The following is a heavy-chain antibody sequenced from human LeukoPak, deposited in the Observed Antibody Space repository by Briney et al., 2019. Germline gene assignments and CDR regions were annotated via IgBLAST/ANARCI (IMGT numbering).Heavy chain of an antibody. D-gene: IGHD3-22*01. Sequence: PSETLSLTCTVSGGSIGWDYWSWIRQSAGKGLEWIGRIYKSGSTNYNPSFRSRVTMSVDTSKNQFALNVTSVTAADTAVYYCAREEYFQDSNGYSYYFHSWGQGSLVTVSS. CDR3: AREEYFQDSNGYSYYFHS. V-gene: IGHV4-4*07. CDR2: IYKSGST. CDR1: GGSIGWDY. J-gene: IGHJ4*02.